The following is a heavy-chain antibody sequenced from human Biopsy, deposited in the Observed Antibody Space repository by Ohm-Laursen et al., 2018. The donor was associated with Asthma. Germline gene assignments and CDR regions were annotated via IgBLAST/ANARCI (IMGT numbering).Heavy chain of an antibody. CDR2: INSVFGTT. CDR1: GGTFNTYV. D-gene: IGHD2-2*01. CDR3: ARKAGSCISRTCYSLDF. J-gene: IGHJ4*02. V-gene: IGHV1-69*13. Sequence: SVRVSCRSLGGTFNTYVIGWVQQAPGQGLEWMGGINSVFGTTTYPQKFQDRVTITADDSTSTVYMELSSLRSEDTAVYYCARKAGSCISRTCYSLDFWGQGTLVTVSS.